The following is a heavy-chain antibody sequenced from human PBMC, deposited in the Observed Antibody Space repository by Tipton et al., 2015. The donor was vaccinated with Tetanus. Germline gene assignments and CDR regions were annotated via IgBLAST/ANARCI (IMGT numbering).Heavy chain of an antibody. CDR2: INPTDYQT. D-gene: IGHD3-16*01. CDR3: ASRGGIGSHDAFDI. Sequence: QLVQSGAEVKKPGESLKISCKPSGYNFTIYWIGWVRQIPGKGLEWMGVINPTDYQTSYNPSFEGQVTISADRSINTAFLQWSSLRASDTAMYYCASRGGIGSHDAFDIWGQGTMVTVSS. J-gene: IGHJ3*02. V-gene: IGHV5-51*01. CDR1: GYNFTIYW.